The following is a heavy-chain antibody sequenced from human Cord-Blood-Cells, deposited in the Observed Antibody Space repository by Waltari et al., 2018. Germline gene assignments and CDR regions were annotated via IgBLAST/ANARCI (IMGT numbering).Heavy chain of an antibody. CDR2: INHSGST. Sequence: QVQLQQWGAGLLKPSETLSLTCAVYGGSFSGYYWSWLRQLPGKGLEWIGEINHSGSTNYNPSLKSRVTISVDTSKNQFSLKLSSVTAADTAVYYCARGYCSSTSCYTPFYYYYGMDVWGQGTTVTVSS. CDR1: GGSFSGYY. J-gene: IGHJ6*02. CDR3: ARGYCSSTSCYTPFYYYYGMDV. V-gene: IGHV4-34*01. D-gene: IGHD2-2*02.